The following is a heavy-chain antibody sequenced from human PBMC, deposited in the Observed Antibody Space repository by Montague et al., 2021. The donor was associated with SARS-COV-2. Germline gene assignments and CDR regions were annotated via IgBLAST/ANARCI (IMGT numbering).Heavy chain of an antibody. J-gene: IGHJ4*02. CDR1: GDSVSDHRLT. Sequence: CAISGDSVSDHRLTSDWYMQDLSTRVQRVGSTLYWTNLYNDYAGFKESRVTINPDTSKNQLYLHVNSVATEDTAVYYRARDSEYSIDYWGQGLLVTVSS. CDR2: TLYWTNLYN. D-gene: IGHD6-6*01. CDR3: ARDSEYSIDY. V-gene: IGHV6-1*01.